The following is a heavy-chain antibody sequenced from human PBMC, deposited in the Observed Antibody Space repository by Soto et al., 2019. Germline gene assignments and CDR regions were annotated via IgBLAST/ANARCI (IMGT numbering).Heavy chain of an antibody. CDR3: ARDRSRGTTVVTPQGQFDY. D-gene: IGHD4-17*01. V-gene: IGHV3-64*01. J-gene: IGHJ4*02. CDR2: ISSNGGST. Sequence: PGGSLRLSCAASGFTFSSYAMHWVRQAPGKGLDYVSAISSNGGSTYYANSVKGRFTISRDNSKNTLYLQMGSLRAEDMAVYYCARDRSRGTTVVTPQGQFDYWGQGTLVTVSS. CDR1: GFTFSSYA.